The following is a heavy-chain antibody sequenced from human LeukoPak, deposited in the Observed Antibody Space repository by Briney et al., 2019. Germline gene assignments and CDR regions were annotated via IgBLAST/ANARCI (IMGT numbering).Heavy chain of an antibody. J-gene: IGHJ4*02. CDR1: GFRFTSYW. CDR3: TRRQWTAYAIGDY. V-gene: IGHV5-51*01. CDR2: IHPGDSET. Sequence: PGGSLQISFKGSGFRFTSYWIAWVRPMPGKGLEWMGIIHPGDSETRYNPAFQGQVTISADKSNTTAYLQWGSLKASDTAIYYCTRRQWTAYAIGDYWGQGTLVTVSS. D-gene: IGHD2-8*01.